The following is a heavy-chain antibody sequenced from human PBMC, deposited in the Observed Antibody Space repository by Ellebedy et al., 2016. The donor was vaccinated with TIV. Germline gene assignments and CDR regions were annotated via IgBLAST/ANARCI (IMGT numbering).Heavy chain of an antibody. D-gene: IGHD6-19*01. CDR2: IKQDGTEK. Sequence: PGGSLRLSCAGSGFIFSNFWMSWVRQAPGKGLEWVANIKQDGTEKYYVDSVKGRFTISRDNAKNSVFLQMNSLRVDDTAVYYCRVSAVGGLDHWGQGTLVTVSS. J-gene: IGHJ4*02. V-gene: IGHV3-7*01. CDR1: GFIFSNFW. CDR3: RVSAVGGLDH.